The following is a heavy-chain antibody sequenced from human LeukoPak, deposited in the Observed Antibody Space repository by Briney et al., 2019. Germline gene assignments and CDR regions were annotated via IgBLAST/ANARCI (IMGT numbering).Heavy chain of an antibody. V-gene: IGHV4-39*07. D-gene: IGHD6-13*01. CDR3: ARGIAAAAKYGMDV. Sequence: SETLSLTCTVSGGSISSSSYYWGWIRQPPGKGLEWIGSIYYSGNTYYNPSLKSRVTISVDTSKNQFSLKLSSVTAADTAVYYCARGIAAAAKYGMDVWGQGTTVTVSS. J-gene: IGHJ6*02. CDR1: GGSISSSSYY. CDR2: IYYSGNT.